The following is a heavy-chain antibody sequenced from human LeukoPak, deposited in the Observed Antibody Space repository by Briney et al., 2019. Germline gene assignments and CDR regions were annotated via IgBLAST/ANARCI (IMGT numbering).Heavy chain of an antibody. CDR2: FDPEDGET. CDR1: GYTFTSYG. Sequence: GASVKVSCKASGYTFTSYGISWVRQAPGKGLEWVGGFDPEDGETIYAQKFQGRVTMTEDTSTDTAYMELSSLRSEDTAVYYCATSLRGVTPVRWFDPWGQGTLVTVSS. D-gene: IGHD4-23*01. CDR3: ATSLRGVTPVRWFDP. V-gene: IGHV1-24*01. J-gene: IGHJ5*02.